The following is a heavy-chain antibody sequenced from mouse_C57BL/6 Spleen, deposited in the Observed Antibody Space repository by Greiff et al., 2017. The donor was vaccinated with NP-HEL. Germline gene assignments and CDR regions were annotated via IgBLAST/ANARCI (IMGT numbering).Heavy chain of an antibody. J-gene: IGHJ2*01. CDR3: SGDGNYALDY. Sequence: DVKLVESGGGLVKPGGSLKLSCAASGFTFRDYGMHWVRQAPEKGLEWVAYISSGSTTIYYADTVKGRFTISRDNAKNTLFLQMTSLRSEDTAMYYWSGDGNYALDYWGQGTTLTVSS. V-gene: IGHV5-17*01. D-gene: IGHD2-1*01. CDR2: ISSGSTTI. CDR1: GFTFRDYG.